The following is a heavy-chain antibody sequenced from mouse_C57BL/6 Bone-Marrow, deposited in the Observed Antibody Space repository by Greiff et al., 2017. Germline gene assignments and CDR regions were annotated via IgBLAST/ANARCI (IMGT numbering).Heavy chain of an antibody. J-gene: IGHJ4*01. CDR2: ILPGSGCT. Sequence: VQLMESGAELMKPGASVKLSCKATGYTFTGYWIEWVKQRPGHGLEWIGEILPGSGCTNYNEKFKGKATFTADTSSNTSYMQLSSLTTEVSAIYYCARYPRWLLRYYAMDYWGQGTSVTVSS. D-gene: IGHD2-3*01. CDR1: GYTFTGYW. CDR3: ARYPRWLLRYYAMDY. V-gene: IGHV1-9*01.